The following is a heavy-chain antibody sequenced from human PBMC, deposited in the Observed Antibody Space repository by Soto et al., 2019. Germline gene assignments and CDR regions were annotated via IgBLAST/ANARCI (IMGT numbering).Heavy chain of an antibody. CDR1: GFTFSNFG. J-gene: IGHJ4*02. Sequence: LRLSCAASGFTFSNFGMHWVRQAPGKGLEWVTVIWSDGSTKYYSDSVKGRFTISRDNSENTLYLQMNSLRAEDTAVYYCARDPPYCSGGTCYSVGFDFWGQGALVTVSS. V-gene: IGHV3-33*01. CDR3: ARDPPYCSGGTCYSVGFDF. CDR2: IWSDGSTK. D-gene: IGHD2-15*01.